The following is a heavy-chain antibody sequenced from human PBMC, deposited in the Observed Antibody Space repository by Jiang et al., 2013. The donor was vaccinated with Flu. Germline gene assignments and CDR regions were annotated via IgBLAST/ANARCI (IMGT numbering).Heavy chain of an antibody. CDR3: AREGLPTYSSGWDTWFDP. CDR2: ISSTGTTI. Sequence: VQLLESGGGLVQPGGSLRLSCATSGFIFSTYEMSWVRQSPGKGLEWVSYISSTGTTIYYADSVKGRFTISRDNAENSLYLQMNALRVDDTAVYFCAREGLPTYSSGWDTWFDPWGQGTLVTVSS. D-gene: IGHD6-19*01. CDR1: GFIFSTYE. J-gene: IGHJ5*02. V-gene: IGHV3-48*03.